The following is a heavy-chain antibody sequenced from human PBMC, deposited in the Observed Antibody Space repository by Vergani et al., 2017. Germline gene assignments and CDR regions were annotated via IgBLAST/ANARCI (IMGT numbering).Heavy chain of an antibody. D-gene: IGHD4-23*01. CDR1: FDSIRNLY. J-gene: IGHJ5*02. Sequence: QVQLQESGPGLVKSSETLSLTCSVSFDSIRNLYCNWIRQPPGKGLEWIGSIHYSENTNYNPSLKTRVTISVDTSKNQFSLTLTSVTAADTAVYYCARELIYGGNSGWFDPWGQGTLVTVSS. CDR2: IHYSENT. V-gene: IGHV4-59*11. CDR3: ARELIYGGNSGWFDP.